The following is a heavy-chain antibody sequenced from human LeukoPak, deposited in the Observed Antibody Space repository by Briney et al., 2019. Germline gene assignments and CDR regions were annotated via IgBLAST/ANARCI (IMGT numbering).Heavy chain of an antibody. Sequence: WGSLRLSCAASGFTFSSYTMSWVRRPPGKGLEWVSEIYNAGATTYYGDSVKGRFIISRDNSKDTLYLQMSRLRAEDTAVYYCVRVVAGKEAYWGQGILVTVSS. CDR1: GFTFSSYT. D-gene: IGHD6-19*01. CDR3: VRVVAGKEAY. V-gene: IGHV3-23*01. J-gene: IGHJ4*02. CDR2: IYNAGATT.